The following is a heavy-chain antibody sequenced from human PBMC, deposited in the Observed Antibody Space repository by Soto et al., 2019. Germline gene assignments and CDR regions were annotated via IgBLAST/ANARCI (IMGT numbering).Heavy chain of an antibody. V-gene: IGHV1-46*01. CDR3: ARGGHVVVVTAAFDY. D-gene: IGHD2-21*02. CDR2: VNPSGGHT. J-gene: IGHJ4*02. CDR1: GDTFTNYY. Sequence: QVQLMQSGAEVKKPGASVKASCKASGDTFTNYYIHWVRQAAGQGLVWMGTVNPSGGHTTYSQNFLGRLTMTTDTSTSTLYMEPTSLTSADTAVYYCARGGHVVVVTAAFDYWGQGTLVTVSS.